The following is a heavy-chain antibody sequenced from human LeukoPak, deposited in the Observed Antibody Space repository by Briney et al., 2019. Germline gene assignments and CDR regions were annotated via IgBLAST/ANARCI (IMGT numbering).Heavy chain of an antibody. J-gene: IGHJ4*02. CDR2: SKPDSGGT. D-gene: IGHD2/OR15-2a*01. CDR1: GHSFTDYY. CDR3: ASAGYFKPLDF. V-gene: IGHV1-2*02. Sequence: GASVKVSCRASGHSFTDYYIHWVRQAPGQGLEWMGWSKPDSGGTRYAQEFQARVTMIRDTSISTVYMELSRLTSDDTAVYYCASAGYFKPLDFWGQGTLVTVSS.